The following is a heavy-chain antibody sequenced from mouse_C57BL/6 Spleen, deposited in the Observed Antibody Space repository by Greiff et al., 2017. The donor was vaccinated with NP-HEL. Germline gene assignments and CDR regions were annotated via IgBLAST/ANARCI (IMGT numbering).Heavy chain of an antibody. CDR3: ARSIYYYGRAYFDV. CDR1: GFTFTSYW. V-gene: IGHV1-59*01. Sequence: QVQLQQPGAELVRPGTSVKLSCKASGFTFTSYWMHWVKQRPGQGLEWIGVIDPSDSYTNYNQKFKGKATLTVDTSSSTAYMQLSSLTSEDSAVYYCARSIYYYGRAYFDVWGTGTTVTVSS. J-gene: IGHJ1*03. CDR2: IDPSDSYT. D-gene: IGHD1-1*01.